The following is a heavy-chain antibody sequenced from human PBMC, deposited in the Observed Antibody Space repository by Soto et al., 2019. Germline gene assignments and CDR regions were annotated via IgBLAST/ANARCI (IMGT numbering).Heavy chain of an antibody. CDR3: AHRPTSYYYDYGPRFDY. Sequence: QITLKESGPTLVKPTQTLTLTCTFSGFSLSTSGVGVGWIRQPPGKALEWLALIYWDDDKRYSPSLKSRLTITKDTSKNQVVLPMTNMDPVDTATHYCAHRPTSYYYDYGPRFDYWGQGTLVTVSS. V-gene: IGHV2-5*02. J-gene: IGHJ4*02. D-gene: IGHD3-22*01. CDR1: GFSLSTSGVG. CDR2: IYWDDDK.